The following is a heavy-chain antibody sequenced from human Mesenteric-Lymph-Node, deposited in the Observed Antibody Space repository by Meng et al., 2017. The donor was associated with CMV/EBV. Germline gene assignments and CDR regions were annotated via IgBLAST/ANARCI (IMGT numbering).Heavy chain of an antibody. CDR1: GFTFSSYG. CDR2: ISYDGSNK. J-gene: IGHJ4*02. Sequence: SCAASGFTFSSYGMHWVRQAPGKGLEWVAVISYDGSNKYYADSVKGRFTISRDNSKNTLYLQMNSLRAEDTAVYYCAKDRASSGWYGYWGQGTLVTVSS. CDR3: AKDRASSGWYGY. D-gene: IGHD6-19*01. V-gene: IGHV3-30*18.